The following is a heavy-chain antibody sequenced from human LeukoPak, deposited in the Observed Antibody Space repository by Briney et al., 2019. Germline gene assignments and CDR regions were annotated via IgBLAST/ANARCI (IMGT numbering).Heavy chain of an antibody. CDR3: AKALPLHDYSRVGGGSYYGACDY. CDR1: GFTFSSYA. V-gene: IGHV3-23*01. Sequence: PGGSLRLSCAASGFTFSSYAMSWVRQAPGKGLEWVSAISGSGGSTYYADSVKGRFTISRDNSKNTLYLQMNSLRAEDTAVYYCAKALPLHDYSRVGGGSYYGACDYWGQGTLVTVSS. CDR2: ISGSGGST. J-gene: IGHJ4*02. D-gene: IGHD1-26*01.